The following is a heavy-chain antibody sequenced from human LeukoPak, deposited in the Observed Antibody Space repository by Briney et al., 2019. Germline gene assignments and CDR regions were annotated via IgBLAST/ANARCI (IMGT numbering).Heavy chain of an antibody. D-gene: IGHD6-19*01. CDR1: RGSLGTYY. CDR2: IYTSGNT. J-gene: IGHJ4*02. V-gene: IGHV4-4*07. Sequence: SETLSLTCTVPRGSLGTYYWSWIRQPAGKGLEWIGRIYTSGNTKFNPSLRSRVTISVDTSKNQFSLKVTSLTAADTAIYYCARRDITSGWSFKDWGQGILVTVSS. CDR3: ARRDITSGWSFKD.